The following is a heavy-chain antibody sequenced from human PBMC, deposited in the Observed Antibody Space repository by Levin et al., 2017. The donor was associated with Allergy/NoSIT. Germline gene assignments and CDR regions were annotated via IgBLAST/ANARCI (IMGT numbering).Heavy chain of an antibody. CDR1: GYTFTSYG. CDR3: AREGSRAPNWNYKGMRAFDI. CDR2: ISAYNGNT. D-gene: IGHD1-7*01. Sequence: GESLKISCKASGYTFTSYGISWVRQAPGQGLEWMGWISAYNGNTNYAQKLQGRVTMTTDTSTSTAYMELRSLRSDDTAVYYCAREGSRAPNWNYKGMRAFDIWGQGTMVTVSS. J-gene: IGHJ3*02. V-gene: IGHV1-18*01.